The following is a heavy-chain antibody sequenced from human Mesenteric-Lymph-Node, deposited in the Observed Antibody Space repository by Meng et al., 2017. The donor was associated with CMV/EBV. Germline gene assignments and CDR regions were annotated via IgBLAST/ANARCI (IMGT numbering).Heavy chain of an antibody. J-gene: IGHJ4*02. V-gene: IGHV4-34*01. CDR2: INHSGST. CDR1: GGSFSGYY. D-gene: IGHD6-19*01. Sequence: TCAVYGGSFSGYYWSWIRQPPGKGLEWIGEINHSGSTNYNPSLKSRVTISVDTSKNQFSLKLSSVTAADTAVYYCARDYLGGWYHFDSWGQGTLVTVSS. CDR3: ARDYLGGWYHFDS.